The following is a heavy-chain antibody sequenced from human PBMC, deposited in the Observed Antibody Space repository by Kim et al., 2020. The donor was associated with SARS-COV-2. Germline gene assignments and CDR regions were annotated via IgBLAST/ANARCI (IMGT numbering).Heavy chain of an antibody. CDR1: GFTFSDYY. Sequence: GGSLRLSCAASGFTFSDYYMSWIRQAPGKGLEWVSYISSSSSYTNYADSVKGRFTISRDNAKNSLYLQMNSLRAEDTAVYYCARGGADSSGWYTWFDPWGQGTLVTVSS. D-gene: IGHD6-19*01. V-gene: IGHV3-11*05. J-gene: IGHJ5*02. CDR3: ARGGADSSGWYTWFDP. CDR2: ISSSSSYT.